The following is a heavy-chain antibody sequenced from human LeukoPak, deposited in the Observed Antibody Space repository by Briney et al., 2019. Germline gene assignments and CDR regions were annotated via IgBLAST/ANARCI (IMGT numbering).Heavy chain of an antibody. Sequence: SETLSLTCTVSGGSISSYYWSWIRQPPGKGLEWIGYIYYSGSTNYNPPLKSRVTISVDTSKNQFSLKLSSVTAADTAVYYCARGQWLPFDYWGQGTLVTVSS. CDR1: GGSISSYY. J-gene: IGHJ4*02. V-gene: IGHV4-59*08. CDR3: ARGQWLPFDY. CDR2: IYYSGST. D-gene: IGHD6-19*01.